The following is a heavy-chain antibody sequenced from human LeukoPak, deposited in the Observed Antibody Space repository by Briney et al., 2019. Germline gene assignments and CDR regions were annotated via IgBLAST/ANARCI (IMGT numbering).Heavy chain of an antibody. CDR1: GFTFSSYW. CDR2: IDEFGSVT. D-gene: IGHD3-10*02. CDR3: VRDMFGGRDY. V-gene: IGHV3-74*01. Sequence: GSLRLSCAASGFTFSSYWMHWVRQVPGKGLAWVSRIDEFGSVTNSADSVQGRFSISRDNAKNALYLQMNSLRAEDTAVYYCVRDMFGGRDYWGQGTLVTVSS. J-gene: IGHJ4*02.